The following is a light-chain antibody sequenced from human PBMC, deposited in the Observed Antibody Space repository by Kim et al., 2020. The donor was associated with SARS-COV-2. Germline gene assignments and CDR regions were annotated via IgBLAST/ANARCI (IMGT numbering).Light chain of an antibody. Sequence: VSPGERATLSCRASQSIRSNLAWYQQKPGQAPRLLMYGASTRATGIPARFSGIGSGTEFTLTISSLQSEDCAVYYCQQYNNRPQTFGQGTKVEIK. J-gene: IGKJ1*01. V-gene: IGKV3-15*01. CDR2: GAS. CDR3: QQYNNRPQT. CDR1: QSIRSN.